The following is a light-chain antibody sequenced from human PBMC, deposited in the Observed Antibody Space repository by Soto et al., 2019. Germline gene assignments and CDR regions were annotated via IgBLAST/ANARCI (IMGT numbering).Light chain of an antibody. CDR3: QQYGSSPPYT. J-gene: IGKJ2*01. V-gene: IGKV3-20*01. CDR1: QSVSNNY. Sequence: EVVLTQSPGTLSLSPGERATLSCRANQSVSNNYFTWYQQKPGQALRLLIFGSSDRATGIPDRFSGSESGTDVTITISRLEPEDFAVYYCQQYGSSPPYTFGQGTKLEIK. CDR2: GSS.